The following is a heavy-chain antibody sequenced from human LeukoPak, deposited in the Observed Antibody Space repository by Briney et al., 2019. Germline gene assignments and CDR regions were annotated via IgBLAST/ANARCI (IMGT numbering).Heavy chain of an antibody. CDR3: ARNSRVASTSGLNY. CDR1: GYTFTSYD. D-gene: IGHD4-23*01. J-gene: IGHJ4*02. CDR2: ITPIFGTA. V-gene: IGHV1-69*13. Sequence: SVKVSCKASGYTFTSYDINWVRQAPGQGLEWMGEITPIFGTANYAQRFQGRVTITADVSTSTVYMELSSLRSDDTALYYCARNSRVASTSGLNYWGQGTLVTVSS.